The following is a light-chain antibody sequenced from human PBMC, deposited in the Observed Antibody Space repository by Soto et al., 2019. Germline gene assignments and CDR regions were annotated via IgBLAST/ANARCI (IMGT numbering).Light chain of an antibody. CDR2: DAS. Sequence: EIVLTQSPATLSLSPGERATLSCRAGQSVSSYLAWYQQKPGQAPRLLIYDASNRATGIPARFSGSGSGTAFTLTISRLEPEDFAVYYCQQRGSWPLTFGQGTRLEIK. CDR1: QSVSSY. J-gene: IGKJ5*01. V-gene: IGKV3-11*01. CDR3: QQRGSWPLT.